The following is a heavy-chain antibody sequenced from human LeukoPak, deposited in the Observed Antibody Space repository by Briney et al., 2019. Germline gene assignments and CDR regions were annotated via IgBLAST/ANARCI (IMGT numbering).Heavy chain of an antibody. CDR2: INPSGGST. V-gene: IGHV1-46*01. J-gene: IGHJ6*02. CDR3: ARVFDYGDYSRGMDV. Sequence: ASVKVSCKASRYTFTSYYMHWVRQAPGQGLEWMGIINPSGGSTSYAQKFQGRVTMTRDTSTSTVYMELSSLRSGDTAVYYCARVFDYGDYSRGMDVWGQGTTVTVSS. D-gene: IGHD4-17*01. CDR1: RYTFTSYY.